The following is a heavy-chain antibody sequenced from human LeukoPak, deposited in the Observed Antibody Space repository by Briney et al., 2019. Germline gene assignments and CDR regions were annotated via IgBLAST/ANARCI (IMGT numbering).Heavy chain of an antibody. Sequence: PGGSLRLSCAASGFTFSSYGMHWVRQAPGKGLEWWPVIGYDGSNKYYADSVKGRFTISRDNSKNTLYLQMNSLRAEDTAVYYCARGRFLEWLLYSNWFDPWGQGTLVTVSS. V-gene: IGHV3-33*01. J-gene: IGHJ5*02. CDR3: ARGRFLEWLLYSNWFDP. CDR1: GFTFSSYG. D-gene: IGHD3-3*01. CDR2: IGYDGSNK.